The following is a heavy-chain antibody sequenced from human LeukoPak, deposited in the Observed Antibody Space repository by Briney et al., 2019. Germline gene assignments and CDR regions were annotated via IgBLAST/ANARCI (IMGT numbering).Heavy chain of an antibody. Sequence: PSETLSLTCTVSGGSISSYYWSWIRQPPGKGLEWIGYISYSGSTNFNPSLKSRVTISVDTSKNQFSLKLSSVTAADTAVYYCAREGTAGTYLNWFDSWGQGTLVTASS. CDR1: GGSISSYY. CDR3: AREGTAGTYLNWFDS. D-gene: IGHD1-1*01. CDR2: ISYSGST. V-gene: IGHV4-59*01. J-gene: IGHJ5*01.